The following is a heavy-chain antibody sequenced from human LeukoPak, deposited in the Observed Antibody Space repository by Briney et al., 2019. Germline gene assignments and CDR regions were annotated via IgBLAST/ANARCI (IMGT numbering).Heavy chain of an antibody. CDR3: ARVGVAGFDY. CDR2: ISSSGSTI. Sequence: GGSLRLSCAASGFTFSSYEMNWVRQAPGKGLEWVSYISSSGSTIYYADSVKGRFTISGDNAKNSLYLQMNSLRAEDTAVYYCARVGVAGFDYWGQGTLVTVSS. V-gene: IGHV3-48*03. J-gene: IGHJ4*02. D-gene: IGHD6-19*01. CDR1: GFTFSSYE.